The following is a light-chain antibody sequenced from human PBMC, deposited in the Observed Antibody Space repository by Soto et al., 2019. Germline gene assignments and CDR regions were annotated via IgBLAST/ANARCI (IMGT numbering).Light chain of an antibody. CDR1: SSDVGRYNL. J-gene: IGLJ1*01. CDR2: EVS. Sequence: QSVLTQPASVSGSPGQSITISCTGTSSDVGRYNLVSWYQQHPGKAPTLMIYEVSKRPSGVSNRFSGSKSGNTASLTISGLQAEDEADYYCCSYAGSSTYVFGNGTKVTVL. CDR3: CSYAGSSTYV. V-gene: IGLV2-23*02.